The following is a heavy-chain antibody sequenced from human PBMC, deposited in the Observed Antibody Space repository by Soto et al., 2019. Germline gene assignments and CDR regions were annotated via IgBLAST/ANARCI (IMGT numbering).Heavy chain of an antibody. V-gene: IGHV3-23*01. J-gene: IGHJ6*02. Sequence: GGSLRLSCAASGFIFSSYAMSWVRQAPGKGLEWVSAISGSGGNTYYADSVKGRFTISRDNAKNTLYLQMNSLRAEDTAVYYCARVDGPGVLNYYYYYGMDVWGQGTTVTVSS. D-gene: IGHD3-10*01. CDR3: ARVDGPGVLNYYYYYGMDV. CDR1: GFIFSSYA. CDR2: ISGSGGNT.